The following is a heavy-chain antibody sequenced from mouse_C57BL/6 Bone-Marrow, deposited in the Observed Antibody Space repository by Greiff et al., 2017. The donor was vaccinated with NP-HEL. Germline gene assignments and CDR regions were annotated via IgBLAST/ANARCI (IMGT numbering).Heavy chain of an antibody. D-gene: IGHD1-1*02. Sequence: VQLQQSGAELVRPGTSVKMSCKASGYTFTNYWIGWAKQRPGHGLEWIGDIYPGGGYTNYNEKFKGKATLTADKFSSTADMQVSSLTAEDSAIYYCARWGGSDFDDWGQGTTLTVSS. CDR1: GYTFTNYW. V-gene: IGHV1-63*01. CDR3: ARWGGSDFDD. J-gene: IGHJ2*01. CDR2: IYPGGGYT.